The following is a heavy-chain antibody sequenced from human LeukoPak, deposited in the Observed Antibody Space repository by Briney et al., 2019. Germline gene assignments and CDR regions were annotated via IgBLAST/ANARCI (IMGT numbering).Heavy chain of an antibody. CDR1: GGSCDDYY. V-gene: IGHV4-34*01. CDR2: VHPHGIL. CDR3: ARGRDRSKAGDL. D-gene: IGHD5-24*01. J-gene: IGHJ5*02. Sequence: SETLSLTCAVYGGSCDDYYCSWIRQPPGKGLEWIGEVHPHGILYYNSSLLSRVTISIDTSKTQFSLRLPPVTGSYTAFCYSARGRDRSKAGDLWGQGSLVTVSS.